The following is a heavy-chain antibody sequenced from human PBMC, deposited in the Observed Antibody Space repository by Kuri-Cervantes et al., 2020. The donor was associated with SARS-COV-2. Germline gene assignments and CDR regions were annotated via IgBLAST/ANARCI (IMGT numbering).Heavy chain of an antibody. D-gene: IGHD2-2*01. CDR3: ARVRMPAYYFDY. CDR2: IYSGGST. V-gene: IGHV3-53*01. CDR1: GFTVSSNY. Sequence: GESLKISCAASGFTVSSNYMSWVRQAPGKGLEWVSVIYSGGSTYYADSVKGRFTISRDNSKNTLYLQMNSLRAEDTAVYYCARVRMPAYYFDYWGQGTLATVSS. J-gene: IGHJ4*02.